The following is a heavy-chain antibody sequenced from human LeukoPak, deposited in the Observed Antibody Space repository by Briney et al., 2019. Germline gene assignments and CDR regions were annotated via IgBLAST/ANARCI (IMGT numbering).Heavy chain of an antibody. CDR1: GGSIISSGDY. CDR3: ARQRASGTWAFDI. D-gene: IGHD3-10*01. V-gene: IGHV4-39*01. Sequence: SETLSLACTVSGGSIISSGDYWWGWIRQPPGKGLEWIGSIYYTGTTYNDPSLKSRVTISVDTSKSHFSLRLTSVTAADTAVYYCARQRASGTWAFDIWGQGTMVTVSS. J-gene: IGHJ3*02. CDR2: IYYTGTT.